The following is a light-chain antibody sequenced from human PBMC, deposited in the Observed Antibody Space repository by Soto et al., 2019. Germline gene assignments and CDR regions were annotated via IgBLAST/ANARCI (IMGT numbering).Light chain of an antibody. CDR2: DAS. V-gene: IGKV3-11*01. CDR3: QQRSNWPPSIT. CDR1: QSVSSY. J-gene: IGKJ5*01. Sequence: EIVSSQSPSTLSCSPGERATPLCRSSQSVSSYLAWYQQKPGQAPRLLIYDASNRATGIPARSSGSGSGTDFTLTISSLEPEDFAVYYCQQRSNWPPSITFGQGTRLEIK.